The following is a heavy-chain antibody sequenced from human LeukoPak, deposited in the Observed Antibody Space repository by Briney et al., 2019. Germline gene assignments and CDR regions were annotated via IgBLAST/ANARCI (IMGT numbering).Heavy chain of an antibody. CDR1: GGTISGSSYY. Sequence: SGTLSLTCTVSGGTISGSSYYWGWIRQPPGKGLEWIGSIYYSGSTYYNPSLKSRVTISVDTSKNHFSLKLSSVTAADTAVYYCTRREGYCSNGICYIFYDYWGQGTLVTVSS. CDR2: IYYSGST. J-gene: IGHJ4*02. D-gene: IGHD2-8*01. CDR3: TRREGYCSNGICYIFYDY. V-gene: IGHV4-39*02.